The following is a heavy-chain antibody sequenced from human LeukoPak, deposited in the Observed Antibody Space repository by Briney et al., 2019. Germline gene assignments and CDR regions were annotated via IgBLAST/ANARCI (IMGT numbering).Heavy chain of an antibody. CDR2: IYYSGST. CDR1: GGSISSYY. Sequence: SETLSLTCTVSGGSISSYYWSWIRQPPGKGLEWIGYIYYSGSTNYNPSLKSRVTISVDTSKNQFSLKLSSVTAADTAVYYCARERYDYGDYTNYYYYYMDAWGKGTTVTISS. J-gene: IGHJ6*03. V-gene: IGHV4-59*12. CDR3: ARERYDYGDYTNYYYYYMDA. D-gene: IGHD4-17*01.